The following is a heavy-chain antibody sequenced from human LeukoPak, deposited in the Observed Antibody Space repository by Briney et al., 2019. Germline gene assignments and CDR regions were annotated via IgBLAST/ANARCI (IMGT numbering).Heavy chain of an antibody. Sequence: SETLSLTCTVSGGSISSSSYYWGWIRQPPGKGLGWIGSICYSGSTYYNPSLKSRVTISVDTSKNQFSLKLSSVTAADTAVYYCARRYGSGSYYGGEFDYWGQGTLVTVSS. D-gene: IGHD3-10*01. J-gene: IGHJ4*02. CDR3: ARRYGSGSYYGGEFDY. CDR2: ICYSGST. CDR1: GGSISSSSYY. V-gene: IGHV4-39*01.